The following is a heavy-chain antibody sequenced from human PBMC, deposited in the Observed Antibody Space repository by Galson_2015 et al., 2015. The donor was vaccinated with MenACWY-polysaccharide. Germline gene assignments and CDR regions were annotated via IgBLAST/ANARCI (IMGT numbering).Heavy chain of an antibody. Sequence: CAISGDSASSNSAAWNWIRQSPSRGLEWLGRTYYRSKWYHDYPVSVKSRITINPDTSKNQFSLQLNSVTPDDTALYYCARTCPPYSRTWYECFDYWDQGTLVTVSS. J-gene: IGHJ4*02. CDR3: ARTCPPYSRTWYECFDY. CDR1: GDSASSNSAA. CDR2: TYYRSKWYH. D-gene: IGHD6-13*01. V-gene: IGHV6-1*01.